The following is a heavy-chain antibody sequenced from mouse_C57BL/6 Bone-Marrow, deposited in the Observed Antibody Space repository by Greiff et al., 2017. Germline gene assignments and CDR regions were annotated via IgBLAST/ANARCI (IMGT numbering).Heavy chain of an antibody. Sequence: EVKVVESGPGLAKPSQTLSLTCSVTGYSITGDYWNWIRKFPGNKLEYMGYISYSGSTYYNPSLKSRISITRDTSKNQYYLQLNSVTTDDTATYYCAKYGLLRSYYFGYWGQGTTLTVSS. CDR1: GYSITGDY. D-gene: IGHD1-1*01. J-gene: IGHJ2*01. V-gene: IGHV3-8*01. CDR3: AKYGLLRSYYFGY. CDR2: ISYSGST.